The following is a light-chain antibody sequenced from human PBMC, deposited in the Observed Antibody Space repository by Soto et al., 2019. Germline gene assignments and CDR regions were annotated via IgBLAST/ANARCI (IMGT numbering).Light chain of an antibody. J-gene: IGLJ2*01. CDR2: KNN. CDR3: AVWDDSLSGREV. V-gene: IGLV1-47*01. Sequence: QSVLTQPPSASGTPGQRVTISCSGSSSNIGSNYVYWYQQVAGTTPKLLIYKNNQRPSGVPDRFSGSKSGTSASLAISGLRSDDEADYYCAVWDDSLSGREVFGGGTKLTVL. CDR1: SSNIGSNY.